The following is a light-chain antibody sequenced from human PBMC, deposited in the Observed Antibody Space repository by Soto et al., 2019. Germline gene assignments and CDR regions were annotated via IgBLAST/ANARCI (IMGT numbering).Light chain of an antibody. V-gene: IGKV3-20*01. Sequence: EIVLTQSPGTLSLSPGERATLSCRASQSVSSSYLAWYQQKPGQAPSLLIYGASSTATGIPDRFSGSGSGTDFTLTISRLEAEDFAVYYCQQYGSSLTWTFGQGTKVEIK. J-gene: IGKJ1*01. CDR3: QQYGSSLTWT. CDR2: GAS. CDR1: QSVSSSY.